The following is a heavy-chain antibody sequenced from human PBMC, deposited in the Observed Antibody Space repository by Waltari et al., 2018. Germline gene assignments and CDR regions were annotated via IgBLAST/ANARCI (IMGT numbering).Heavy chain of an antibody. CDR3: ARGLPDMITFGGVIAHTKNDY. Sequence: QVQLQQWGAGLLKPSETLSLTCAVYGGSFSGYYWSWIRQPPGKGLEWIREINHSGSTNYNPSLKSRVTISVDTSKNQFSLKLSSVTAADTAVYYCARGLPDMITFGGVIAHTKNDYWGQGTLVTVSS. CDR1: GGSFSGYY. CDR2: INHSGST. V-gene: IGHV4-34*01. D-gene: IGHD3-16*02. J-gene: IGHJ4*02.